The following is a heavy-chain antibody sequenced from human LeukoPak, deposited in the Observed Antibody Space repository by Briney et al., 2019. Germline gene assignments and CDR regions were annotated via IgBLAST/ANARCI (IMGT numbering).Heavy chain of an antibody. J-gene: IGHJ4*02. CDR1: GFTFSSYG. D-gene: IGHD3-16*01. Sequence: GRSLRLSCAASGFTFSSYGMHWVRQAPGKGLEWVAVIWYDGSNKYYADSVKGRFTISRDNSKNTLYLQMNSLRAEDTAVYYCARDHLRTFVDCWGQGTLVTVSS. CDR3: ARDHLRTFVDC. V-gene: IGHV3-33*01. CDR2: IWYDGSNK.